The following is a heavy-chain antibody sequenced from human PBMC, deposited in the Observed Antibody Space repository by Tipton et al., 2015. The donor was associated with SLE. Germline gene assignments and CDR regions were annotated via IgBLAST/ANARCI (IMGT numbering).Heavy chain of an antibody. D-gene: IGHD1-14*01. CDR2: IYTSGST. CDR1: GGSISSYY. CDR3: ALGRTHYYYYYMDV. V-gene: IGHV4-4*08. Sequence: TLSLTCTVSGGSISSYYWSWIRQPPGKGLEWIGRIYTSGSTNYNPSLKSRVTISVDTSKNQFSLKLSSVTAADTAVYYCALGRTHYYYYYMDVWGKGTTVTISS. J-gene: IGHJ6*03.